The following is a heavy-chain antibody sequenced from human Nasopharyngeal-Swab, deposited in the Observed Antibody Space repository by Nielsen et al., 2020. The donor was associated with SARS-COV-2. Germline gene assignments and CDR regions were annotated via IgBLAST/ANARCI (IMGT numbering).Heavy chain of an antibody. D-gene: IGHD3-22*01. V-gene: IGHV3-15*01. J-gene: IGHJ3*02. Sequence: GGCLRLSCAASGFTFSNAWMSWVRQAQGGGLEGVGRIKSKTGGGTTDYAAPVKGRFTISRDDSKNTLYLQMNSLKTEDTAVYYCTTFYDSSGYYLGAFDIWGQGTMVTVSS. CDR2: IKSKTGGGTT. CDR3: TTFYDSSGYYLGAFDI. CDR1: GFTFSNAW.